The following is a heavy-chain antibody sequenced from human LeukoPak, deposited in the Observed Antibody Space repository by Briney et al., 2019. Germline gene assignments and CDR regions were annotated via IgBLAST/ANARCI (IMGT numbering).Heavy chain of an antibody. V-gene: IGHV4-34*01. J-gene: IGHJ4*02. D-gene: IGHD1-26*01. Sequence: PSETLSLTCAVYGGSFSGYYWSWIRQPPGKGLEWIGEINHSGSTNYNPSLKSRVTISVDTSKNQFCLKLSSVTAADTAVYYCARGPVGATNGGNFDYWGQGTLVTVSS. CDR2: INHSGST. CDR1: GGSFSGYY. CDR3: ARGPVGATNGGNFDY.